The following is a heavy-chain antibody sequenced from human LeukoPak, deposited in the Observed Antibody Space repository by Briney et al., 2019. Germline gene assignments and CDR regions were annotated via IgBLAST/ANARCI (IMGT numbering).Heavy chain of an antibody. J-gene: IGHJ4*02. CDR3: ARGKWRITFGGVIVIPDY. Sequence: GGSLRLSCAASGFTFSSYWMSWVRQAPGKGLEWVANIKQDGSEKYYVDSVKGRFTISRDNAKNSLYLQMNSLRAKDTAVYYCARGKWRITFGGVIVIPDYWGQGTLVTVSS. CDR2: IKQDGSEK. V-gene: IGHV3-7*01. D-gene: IGHD3-16*02. CDR1: GFTFSSYW.